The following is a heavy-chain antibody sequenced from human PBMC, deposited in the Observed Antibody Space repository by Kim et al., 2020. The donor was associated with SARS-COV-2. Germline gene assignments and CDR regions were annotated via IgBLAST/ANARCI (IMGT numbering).Heavy chain of an antibody. Sequence: SVKVSCKASGGTFSSYAISWVRQAPGQGLEWMGGIIPIFGTANYAQKFQGRVTITADESTSTAYMELSSLRSEDTAVYYCARDLYYYGSGSPPYYGMDVWGQGTTVTVSS. V-gene: IGHV1-69*13. D-gene: IGHD3-10*01. CDR1: GGTFSSYA. J-gene: IGHJ6*02. CDR2: IIPIFGTA. CDR3: ARDLYYYGSGSPPYYGMDV.